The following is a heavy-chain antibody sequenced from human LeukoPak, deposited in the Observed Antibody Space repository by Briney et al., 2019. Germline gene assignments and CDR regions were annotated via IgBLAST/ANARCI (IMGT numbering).Heavy chain of an antibody. CDR3: GKELDYGDYLDY. CDR2: INAGGRYS. V-gene: IGHV3-23*01. D-gene: IGHD4-17*01. J-gene: IGHJ4*02. CDR1: GFTFPNYA. Sequence: GGSLRLSCVASGFTFPNYAMSRVRQAPGKGLEWVSGINAGGRYSYYADSVKGRFTISRDNSKNTLYLQMNSLRVEDTAVYYCGKELDYGDYLDYWGQGTLVTVSS.